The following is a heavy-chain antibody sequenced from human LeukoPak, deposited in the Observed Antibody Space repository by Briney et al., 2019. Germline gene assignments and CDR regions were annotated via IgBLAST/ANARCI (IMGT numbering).Heavy chain of an antibody. CDR1: GYSISSGYY. CDR2: IYHSGST. V-gene: IGHV4-38-2*02. D-gene: IGHD4-17*01. Sequence: PSETLSLTCTVSGYSISSGYYWGWIRQPPGKGLEWIGSIYHSGSTLCNPSVKSRVSISVDTSKKQFSLKLSSVTAADTAVYYCARYDYGDYEDYYYFMDVWGKGTTVTVSS. J-gene: IGHJ6*03. CDR3: ARYDYGDYEDYYYFMDV.